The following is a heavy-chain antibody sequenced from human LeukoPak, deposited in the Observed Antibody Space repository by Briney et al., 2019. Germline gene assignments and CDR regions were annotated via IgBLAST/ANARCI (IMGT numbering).Heavy chain of an antibody. Sequence: VASVKVSCKASGYTFTSYGISWVRQAPGQGLEWMGWIRAYNGNTNYAQKLQGRVTMTTDTSTSTAYMELRSLRSDDTAVYYCARGGYSYGYYYYYYMDVWGKGTTVTVSS. D-gene: IGHD5-18*01. CDR3: ARGGYSYGYYYYYYMDV. J-gene: IGHJ6*03. CDR2: IRAYNGNT. CDR1: GYTFTSYG. V-gene: IGHV1-18*01.